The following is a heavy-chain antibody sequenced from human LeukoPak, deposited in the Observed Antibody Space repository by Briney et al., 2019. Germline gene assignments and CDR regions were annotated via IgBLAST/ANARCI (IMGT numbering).Heavy chain of an antibody. CDR1: GYTFTGYY. Sequence: ASVKVSCKASGYTFTGYYMHWVRQARGQGLEWMGWINPNRGGTNYAQKFKGRVTMTRDTSISTASMELSRLRSDDTAVYSCARAGYSSSWHLFDYWGPGTLVTVSS. D-gene: IGHD6-13*01. CDR2: INPNRGGT. J-gene: IGHJ4*02. V-gene: IGHV1-2*02. CDR3: ARAGYSSSWHLFDY.